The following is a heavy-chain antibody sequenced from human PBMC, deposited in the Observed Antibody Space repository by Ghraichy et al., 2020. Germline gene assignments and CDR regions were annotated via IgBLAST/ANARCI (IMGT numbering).Heavy chain of an antibody. Sequence: TLSLTCTVSGGSISSSSYFWGWIRQPPGKGLEWIGSIYYYGNTYYNPSLKSRVTISVDTSKNQFSLKLSSVTAADTAVYYCARHENIVVVTAARAFDIWGQGTMVTVSS. CDR1: GGSISSSSYF. CDR3: ARHENIVVVTAARAFDI. V-gene: IGHV4-39*01. CDR2: IYYYGNT. D-gene: IGHD2-21*02. J-gene: IGHJ3*02.